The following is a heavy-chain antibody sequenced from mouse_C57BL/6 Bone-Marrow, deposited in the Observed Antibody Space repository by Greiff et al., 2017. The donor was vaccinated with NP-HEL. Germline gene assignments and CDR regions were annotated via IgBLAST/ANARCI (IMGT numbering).Heavy chain of an antibody. J-gene: IGHJ3*01. CDR1: GYTFTDYY. V-gene: IGHV1-26*01. D-gene: IGHD1-1*01. Sequence: VQLQQSGPELVKPGASVKISCKASGYTFTDYYMNWVKQSHGKSLEWIGDINPNNGGTSYNQKFKGKATLTVDKSSSTAYMELRSLTSEDSAVYYCASPNYGSSYAWFAYWGQGTLVTVSA. CDR3: ASPNYGSSYAWFAY. CDR2: INPNNGGT.